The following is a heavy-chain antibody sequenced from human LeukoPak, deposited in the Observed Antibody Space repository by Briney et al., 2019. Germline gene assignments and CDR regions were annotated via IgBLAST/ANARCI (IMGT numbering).Heavy chain of an antibody. CDR1: GGSISSRSYY. CDR3: ARSSMFRGVTVDY. Sequence: PSEALSLTCTVSGGSISSRSYYWGWIRQPPGKGLEGIGSSYYRGRTYYNPSRKSRVHISVDTSKNQFSLQLSSVTAADTTVYYCARSSMFRGVTVDYWGQGTLVTVSS. V-gene: IGHV4-39*01. J-gene: IGHJ4*02. CDR2: SYYRGRT. D-gene: IGHD3-10*01.